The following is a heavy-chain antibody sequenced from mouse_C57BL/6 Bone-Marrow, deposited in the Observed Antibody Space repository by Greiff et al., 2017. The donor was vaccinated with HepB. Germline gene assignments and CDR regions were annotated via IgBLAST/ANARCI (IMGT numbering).Heavy chain of an antibody. V-gene: IGHV1-19*01. CDR2: INPYNGGT. CDR1: GYTFTDYY. J-gene: IGHJ4*01. D-gene: IGHD4-1*01. Sequence: EVKLMESGPVLVKPGASVKMSCKASGYTFTDYYMNWVKQSHGKSLEWIGVINPYNGGTSYNQKFKGKATLTVDKSSSTAYMELNSLTSEDSAVYYCARPRTGTYYAMDYWGQGTSVTVSS. CDR3: ARPRTGTYYAMDY.